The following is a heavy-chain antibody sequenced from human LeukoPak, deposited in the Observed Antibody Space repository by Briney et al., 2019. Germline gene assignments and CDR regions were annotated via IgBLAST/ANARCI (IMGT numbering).Heavy chain of an antibody. CDR2: IWEDGTNI. J-gene: IGHJ4*02. CDR3: ARVGYNSGWYEY. Sequence: GGSLRLSCAASGFTFSIYGMHRVRQAPGKGLEFVAGIWEDGTNIHYADSVKGRFTISRDNSKNTLYLQMNSLRAEDTAVYFCARVGYNSGWYEYWGQGTLVTVSS. CDR1: GFTFSIYG. V-gene: IGHV3-33*01. D-gene: IGHD6-19*01.